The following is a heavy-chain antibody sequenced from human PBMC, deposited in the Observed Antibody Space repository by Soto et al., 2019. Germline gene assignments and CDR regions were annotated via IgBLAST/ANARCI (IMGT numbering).Heavy chain of an antibody. J-gene: IGHJ4*02. Sequence: QVQLVESGGGVVQPGRSLRLSCAASVFIFRSYGMYWIRQAPGKGLEWVAIISYDGSTEYYADSVKGRFTISRDNSKNTLSLQMNTLTTEDTAVYFCANNFSPLSPDSYFDYWGQGALVTVSS. V-gene: IGHV3-30*18. CDR3: ANNFSPLSPDSYFDY. CDR1: VFIFRSYG. D-gene: IGHD2-21*01. CDR2: ISYDGSTE.